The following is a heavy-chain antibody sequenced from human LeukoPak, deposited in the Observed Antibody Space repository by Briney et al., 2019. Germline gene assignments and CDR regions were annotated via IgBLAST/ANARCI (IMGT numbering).Heavy chain of an antibody. J-gene: IGHJ4*02. Sequence: GGSLRLSCTASGFTLGDYAMSWFRQAPEKGLEWVGFIRSKAYGGTTEYAASVKGRFTISRDDSKSIAYVQVNSLNTEDTAVYYCTRAQYSGYSYGYGFDYWGQGTLVTVSS. D-gene: IGHD5-18*01. CDR2: IRSKAYGGTT. V-gene: IGHV3-49*03. CDR1: GFTLGDYA. CDR3: TRAQYSGYSYGYGFDY.